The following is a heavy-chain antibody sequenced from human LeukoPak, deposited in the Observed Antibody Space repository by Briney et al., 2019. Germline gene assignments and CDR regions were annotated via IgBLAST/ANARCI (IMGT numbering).Heavy chain of an antibody. CDR1: GGSISNYY. V-gene: IGHV4-59*01. CDR2: IYYSGTT. D-gene: IGHD6-19*01. CDR3: ARVMSSGWSDY. Sequence: SETLSLTCTVSGGSISNYYWSWIRQPPGKGLEWIGYIYYSGTTKYNPSLKSRVTISVDTSKNQFSLKLTSVTAADTAVYYCARVMSSGWSDYWGQGTLVTVSS. J-gene: IGHJ4*02.